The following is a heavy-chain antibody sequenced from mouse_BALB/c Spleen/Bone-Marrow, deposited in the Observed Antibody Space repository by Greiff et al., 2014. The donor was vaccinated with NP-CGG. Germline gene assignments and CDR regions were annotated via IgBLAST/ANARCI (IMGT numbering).Heavy chain of an antibody. D-gene: IGHD1-2*01. CDR2: TRNKAKGYTT. V-gene: IGHV7-3*02. J-gene: IGHJ1*01. Sequence: EVQGVESGGDLVQPGGSLRLSCATSGFTFTDYYMSWVRQPPGKALEWLGFTRNKAKGYTTEYSASVKGRVTISRDNSQSILYLQMNTLRAEDSATYYCARDNNPITTAYWYFDVWGAGTTVTVSS. CDR1: GFTFTDYY. CDR3: ARDNNPITTAYWYFDV.